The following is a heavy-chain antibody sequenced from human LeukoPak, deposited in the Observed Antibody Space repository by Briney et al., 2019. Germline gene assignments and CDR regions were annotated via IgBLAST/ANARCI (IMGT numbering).Heavy chain of an antibody. D-gene: IGHD2-15*01. CDR2: ISETGSP. CDR1: GGHVNSYN. Sequence: SETLSLTCTVTGGHVNSYNWNWIRQPPGKGLEWIGYISETGSPKYNSSLENRDTLSLDTSKNLFSLNLRSATVADTAVYYCARQAALGKYPHPYLIDVLGKGSTVIVP. J-gene: IGHJ6*03. V-gene: IGHV4-59*08. CDR3: ARQAALGKYPHPYLIDV.